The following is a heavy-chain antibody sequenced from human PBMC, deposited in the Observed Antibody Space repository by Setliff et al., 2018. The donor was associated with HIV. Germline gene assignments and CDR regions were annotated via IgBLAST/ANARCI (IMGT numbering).Heavy chain of an antibody. Sequence: PGGSLRLSCAASGFTFSTYAMTWVRQAPGKGLEWVSSISSSGGTTYFADTVKGRFTISRDNSKNTLYLQMDSLRVEDTAVYYCVKDEEYIGVVSATMNMPGYYHYYYMDVWGKGSTVTVSS. CDR2: ISSSGGTT. V-gene: IGHV3-23*01. D-gene: IGHD2-2*01. CDR3: VKDEEYIGVVSATMNMPGYYHYYYMDV. CDR1: GFTFSTYA. J-gene: IGHJ6*03.